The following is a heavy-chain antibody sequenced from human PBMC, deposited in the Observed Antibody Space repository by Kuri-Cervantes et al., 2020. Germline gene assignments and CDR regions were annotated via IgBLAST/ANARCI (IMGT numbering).Heavy chain of an antibody. CDR1: GGSISGYY. CDR3: TRSPRGVDRSDF. J-gene: IGHJ4*02. CDR2: IYYSGSI. V-gene: IGHV4-59*01. Sequence: SETLSLTCSVSGGSISGYYWSWIRQPPGKGLEWIGYIYYSGSINYNPSLKSRVTISVDTSKNQFSLNLRSVTAADTAVYYCTRSPRGVDRSDFWGQGTLVTVSS. D-gene: IGHD3-10*01.